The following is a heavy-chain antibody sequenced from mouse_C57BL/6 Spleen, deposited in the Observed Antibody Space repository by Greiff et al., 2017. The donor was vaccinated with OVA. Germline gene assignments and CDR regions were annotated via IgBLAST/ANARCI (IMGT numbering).Heavy chain of an antibody. D-gene: IGHD1-1*01. CDR3: TTLYYGSSSFAY. CDR2: IDPEDGDT. Sequence: VQLQQSGAELVRPGASVKLSCTASGFNIKDYYMHWVKQRPEQGLEWIGRIDPEDGDTEYAPKFQGKATMTADTSANTAYLQLSSLTSEDTAVYYCTTLYYGSSSFAYWGQGTLVTVSA. V-gene: IGHV14-1*01. J-gene: IGHJ3*01. CDR1: GFNIKDYY.